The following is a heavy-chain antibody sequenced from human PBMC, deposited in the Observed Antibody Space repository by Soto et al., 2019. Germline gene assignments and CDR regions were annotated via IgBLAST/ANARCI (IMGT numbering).Heavy chain of an antibody. CDR1: GYTFTSYG. Sequence: QVQLVQYGAEVKKPGASVKVSCKASGYTFTSYGISWVRQAPGQGLEWMGWISAYNGNTNYAQKLQGRVTMTTDTSTSTAYMELRSLRSDDTAVYYCARERTGYSSGWYFGWFDPWGQGTLVTVSS. J-gene: IGHJ5*02. D-gene: IGHD6-19*01. CDR2: ISAYNGNT. CDR3: ARERTGYSSGWYFGWFDP. V-gene: IGHV1-18*01.